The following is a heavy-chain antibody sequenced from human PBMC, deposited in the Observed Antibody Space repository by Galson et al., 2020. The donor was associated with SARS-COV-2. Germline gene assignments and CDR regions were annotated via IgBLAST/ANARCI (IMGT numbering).Heavy chain of an antibody. CDR3: ARAITYSGSSGGGFDS. V-gene: IGHV4-4*07. CDR2: VHVSGST. D-gene: IGHD1-26*01. J-gene: IGHJ4*02. CDR1: GGSISSYY. Sequence: SETLSLNCTVSGGSISSYYWSWIRQPAGKGLEWIGRVHVSGSTNYNPSLKSRVTMSADTSKNQFSLKLSLVTAADTAVYYCARAITYSGSSGGGFDSWGQGTLVTVSS.